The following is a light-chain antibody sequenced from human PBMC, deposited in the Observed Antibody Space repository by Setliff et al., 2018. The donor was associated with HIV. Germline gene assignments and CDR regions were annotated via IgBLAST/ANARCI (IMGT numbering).Light chain of an antibody. V-gene: IGLV2-14*01. CDR3: SSYTFSSTPYV. J-gene: IGLJ1*01. Sequence: QSVLAQPASVSGSPGQSITISCTGTSSDVGGYNYVSWYQQHPGKAPKLMIYEVSNRPSWVSNRFSGSKSGNTASLTISGLQAEDEADYYCSSYTFSSTPYVFGTGTKVTVL. CDR2: EVS. CDR1: SSDVGGYNY.